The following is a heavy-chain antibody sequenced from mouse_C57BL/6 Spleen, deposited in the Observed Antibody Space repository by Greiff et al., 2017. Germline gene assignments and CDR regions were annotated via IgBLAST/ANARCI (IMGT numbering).Heavy chain of an antibody. Sequence: VQLQQSGAGLVRPGASVKLSCKASGYTFTGYYINWVKQRPGQGLEWIARIYPGSGNTYYNEKFKGQATLTAEKSSSTAYMQLSSLTSEDSAVYFCARNYYGSSYWYFDVWGTGTTVTVSS. CDR2: IYPGSGNT. J-gene: IGHJ1*03. D-gene: IGHD1-1*01. CDR3: ARNYYGSSYWYFDV. CDR1: GYTFTGYY. V-gene: IGHV1-76*01.